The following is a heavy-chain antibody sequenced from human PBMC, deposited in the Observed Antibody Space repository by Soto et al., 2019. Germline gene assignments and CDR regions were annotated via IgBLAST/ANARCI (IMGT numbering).Heavy chain of an antibody. D-gene: IGHD2-2*01. CDR3: AILTAMPYYFDY. Sequence: PXGSMMLSCSAAGFTCSSYTMSWFRQAPGKGLEWVSAISGRGGSTYYADSVKGRLTISRDKSKNTLYLQMNSLRAEDTAVYYCAILTAMPYYFDYWGQGTVV. CDR1: GFTCSSYT. J-gene: IGHJ4*02. CDR2: ISGRGGST. V-gene: IGHV3-23*01.